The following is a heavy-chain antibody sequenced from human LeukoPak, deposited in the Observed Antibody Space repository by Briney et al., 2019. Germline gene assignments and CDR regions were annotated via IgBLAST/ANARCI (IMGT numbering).Heavy chain of an antibody. CDR3: ARGGGRYSYGYDLDY. V-gene: IGHV4-34*01. D-gene: IGHD5-18*01. CDR2: ISHSGST. CDR1: GGSFTGYY. J-gene: IGHJ4*02. Sequence: SETLSLTCAVYGGSFTGYYWSWIRQPPGKGLEWIGEISHSGSTNYNPSLKSRVTISVDTSKNQFSLKLSSVTAADTAVYYCARGGGRYSYGYDLDYWGQGTLVTVSS.